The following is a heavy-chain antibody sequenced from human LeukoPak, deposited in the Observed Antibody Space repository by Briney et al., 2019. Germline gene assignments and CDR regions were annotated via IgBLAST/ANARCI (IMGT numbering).Heavy chain of an antibody. CDR3: ARGQGYYDSSGYLDY. D-gene: IGHD3-22*01. J-gene: IGHJ4*02. Sequence: GASVKVSCKASGYTFTSYGISWVRQAPGQGLEWMGWISAYNGNTNYAQKLQGRVTMTTDTSTSTAYMELRSLRSDDTAVYYCARGQGYYDSSGYLDYGGQGTLVTVSS. V-gene: IGHV1-18*01. CDR1: GYTFTSYG. CDR2: ISAYNGNT.